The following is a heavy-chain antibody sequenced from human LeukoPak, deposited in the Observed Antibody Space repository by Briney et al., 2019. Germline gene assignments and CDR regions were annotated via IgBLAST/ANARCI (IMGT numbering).Heavy chain of an antibody. CDR1: GGSISTYY. Sequence: SETLSLTCTVSGGSISTYYWSWIRQPPGKGLENIGYIYYTGSTNYNPSLKSRVTISVDTSKNQFSLQLNSVTPEDTAVYYCARVFRWPIGTWPDDTTNNWFDPWGQGTLVTVSS. J-gene: IGHJ5*02. CDR2: IYYTGST. CDR3: ARVFRWPIGTWPDDTTNNWFDP. V-gene: IGHV4-59*12. D-gene: IGHD1-14*01.